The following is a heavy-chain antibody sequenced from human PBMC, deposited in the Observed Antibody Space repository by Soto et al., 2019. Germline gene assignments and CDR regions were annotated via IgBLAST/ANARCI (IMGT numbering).Heavy chain of an antibody. Sequence: SETLSLTCTVSGGSISSGAYYWSWIRQPQGKGLEWIGYIYYSGSTYYNPSLKSRVTISVDTSKNQFSLKLSSVTAADTAVYYCASVLVRYDILTGYYEDYYFDYWGQGTLVTVSS. J-gene: IGHJ4*02. CDR2: IYYSGST. D-gene: IGHD3-9*01. V-gene: IGHV4-30-4*01. CDR1: GGSISSGAYY. CDR3: ASVLVRYDILTGYYEDYYFDY.